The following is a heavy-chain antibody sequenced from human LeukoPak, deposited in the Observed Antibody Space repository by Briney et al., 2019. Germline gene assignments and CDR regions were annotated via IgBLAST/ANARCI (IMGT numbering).Heavy chain of an antibody. D-gene: IGHD6-13*01. V-gene: IGHV4-39*01. Sequence: SETLSLTCTVSGASFSSSTYYWGWIRQPPGKGLEWIGSIYYSGSTYYNPSLKSRGTKSVDTSKNQFSLKLSSVTAADTAVYYCARHAGGISATGTRPFDYWGQGTLVTVSS. CDR3: ARHAGGISATGTRPFDY. J-gene: IGHJ4*02. CDR1: GASFSSSTYY. CDR2: IYYSGST.